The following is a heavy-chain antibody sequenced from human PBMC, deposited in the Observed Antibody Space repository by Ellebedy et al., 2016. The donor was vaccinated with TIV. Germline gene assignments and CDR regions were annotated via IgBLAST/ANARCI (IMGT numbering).Heavy chain of an antibody. CDR3: VRVRWPNTGPYFDL. J-gene: IGHJ4*02. CDR1: GGSLYSGDNY. CDR2: IYYIGST. Sequence: MPSETLSLTCTVSGGSLYSGDNYWGWIRQSPGKGLEWIGTIYYIGSTYFNPSLQSRLTMSVDMPKNQFSLKVTSVIAADSALYYCVRVRWPNTGPYFDLWGPGTLVSVSS. D-gene: IGHD4-23*01. V-gene: IGHV4-39*01.